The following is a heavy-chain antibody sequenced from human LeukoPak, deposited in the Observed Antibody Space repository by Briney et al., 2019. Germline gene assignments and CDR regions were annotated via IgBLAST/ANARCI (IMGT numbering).Heavy chain of an antibody. D-gene: IGHD3-22*01. CDR3: ARGYDSSGYYYSDY. Sequence: ASVKVSCKASGYTFTSYDINWVRQATGQGLEWMGWMNPNSGNTGYAQKFQGRVTMTRNTSISTAYMELSSLRSEDTAVYYCARGYDSSGYYYSDYWGQGTLVTVSS. CDR1: GYTFTSYD. CDR2: MNPNSGNT. J-gene: IGHJ4*02. V-gene: IGHV1-8*01.